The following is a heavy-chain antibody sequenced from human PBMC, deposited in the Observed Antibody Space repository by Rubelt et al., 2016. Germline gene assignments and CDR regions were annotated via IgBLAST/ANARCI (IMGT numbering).Heavy chain of an antibody. CDR1: GFTVSSNY. V-gene: IGHV3-66*01. Sequence: EVQLVESGGGLVQPGGSLRLSCAASGFTVSSNYMSWVRQAPGKGLEWVSVIYSGGSTYYADSVKGRFTISRDNAKNSLYLQMNSLRDEDTAVYYCARETNVAPTHNFDYWGQGTLVTVSS. CDR3: ARETNVAPTHNFDY. J-gene: IGHJ4*02. CDR2: IYSGGST. D-gene: IGHD1/OR15-1a*01.